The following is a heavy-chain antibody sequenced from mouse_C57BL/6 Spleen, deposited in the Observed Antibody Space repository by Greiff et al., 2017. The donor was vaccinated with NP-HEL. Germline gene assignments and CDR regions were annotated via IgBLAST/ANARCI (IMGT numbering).Heavy chain of an antibody. V-gene: IGHV1-5*01. CDR2: IYPGNSDT. CDR1: GYTFTSYW. J-gene: IGHJ1*03. Sequence: EVQLQQSGTVLARPGASVKMSCKTSGYTFTSYWMHWVKQRPGQGLEWIGAIYPGNSDTSYNQKFKGKAKLTAVTSASTAYMELSSLTNEDSAVYYSTRGDSYYYGSSLWYFDVWGTGTTVTVSS. CDR3: TRGDSYYYGSSLWYFDV. D-gene: IGHD1-1*01.